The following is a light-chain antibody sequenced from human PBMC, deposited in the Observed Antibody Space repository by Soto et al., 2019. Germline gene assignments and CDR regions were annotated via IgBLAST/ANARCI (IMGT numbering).Light chain of an antibody. V-gene: IGLV3-1*01. CDR1: KLGDKY. J-gene: IGLJ2*01. Sequence: SYELIQPPSVSVSPGQTASITCSGDKLGDKYACWYQQKPGQSPVVVIYQDSKRPSGIPERFSGSNSGNTATLTISGTQAMDEADYYCQAWDNIVLFGGGTQLTVL. CDR3: QAWDNIVL. CDR2: QDS.